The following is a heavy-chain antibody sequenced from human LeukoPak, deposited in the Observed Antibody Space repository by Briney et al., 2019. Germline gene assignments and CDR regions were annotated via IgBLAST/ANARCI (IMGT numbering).Heavy chain of an antibody. V-gene: IGHV4-38-2*02. CDR1: GYSISSGYY. Sequence: SETQSLTCAVSGYSISSGYYWGWIRQPPGKGLEWIGSIYHSGSTYYNPSLKSRVTISVDTSKNQFSLKLSSVTAADTAVYYCAREVPLILTGYFDYWGQGTLVTVSS. D-gene: IGHD3-9*01. J-gene: IGHJ4*02. CDR2: IYHSGST. CDR3: AREVPLILTGYFDY.